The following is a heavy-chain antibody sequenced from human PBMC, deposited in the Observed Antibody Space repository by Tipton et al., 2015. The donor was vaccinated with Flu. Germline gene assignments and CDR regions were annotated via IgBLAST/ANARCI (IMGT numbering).Heavy chain of an antibody. J-gene: IGHJ1*01. CDR1: GGSISSSDYY. V-gene: IGHV4-39*07. CDR2: IYYSGST. D-gene: IGHD3-10*01. CDR3: ASYGSGRGYFQH. Sequence: TLSLTCTVSGGSISSSDYYWGWIRQPPGKGLDWIGTIYYSGSTYYKPSLKSRVTISLDTSKNQFSLKLTSVTAADTAVYYRASYGSGRGYFQHWGQGTLVIVSS.